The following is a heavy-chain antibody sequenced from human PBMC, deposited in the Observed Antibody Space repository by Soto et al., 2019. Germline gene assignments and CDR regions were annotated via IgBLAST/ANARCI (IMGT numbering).Heavy chain of an antibody. CDR1: GFTFSRYW. J-gene: IGHJ4*02. D-gene: IGHD5-12*01. V-gene: IGHV3-74*01. CDR3: AREAMATSTFDY. Sequence: QSGGSLRLSCAASGFTFSRYWMHWVRQAPGKGLMWVSRLNTDGTTAAYADSVKGRFTISRDNAKNTLYLLMNSLRVEDTAVYYCAREAMATSTFDYWGQGALVTVSS. CDR2: LNTDGTTA.